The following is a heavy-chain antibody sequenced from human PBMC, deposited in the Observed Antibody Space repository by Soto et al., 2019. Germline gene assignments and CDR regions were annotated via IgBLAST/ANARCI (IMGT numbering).Heavy chain of an antibody. D-gene: IGHD3-3*01. CDR1: GASISSDNYY. CDR2: IYYSGSI. Sequence: QVQLQESGPGLVKPSQTLSLTCTVSGASISSDNYYWGWVRQPPGKGLEWVGYIYYSGSIYYSPSLKSRSAISMDTSKNQLSLRVTSVTAAGTAVYYCARLFWSGYAFDYWGQGTLVTVSS. V-gene: IGHV4-31*03. CDR3: ARLFWSGYAFDY. J-gene: IGHJ4*02.